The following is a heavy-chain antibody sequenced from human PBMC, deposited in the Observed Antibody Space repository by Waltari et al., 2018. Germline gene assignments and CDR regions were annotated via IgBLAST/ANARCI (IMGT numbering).Heavy chain of an antibody. CDR3: ARDLRGGGRGDY. Sequence: QVQLVQSGAEVKKPGSSVKVSCKASGGTFSSYTISWVRQAPGQGREWMGRIIPILGIANYAQKFQGRVTITADKSTSTAYMELSSLRSEDTAVYYCARDLRGGGRGDYWGQGTLVTVSS. J-gene: IGHJ4*02. CDR2: IIPILGIA. D-gene: IGHD3-16*01. CDR1: GGTFSSYT. V-gene: IGHV1-69*08.